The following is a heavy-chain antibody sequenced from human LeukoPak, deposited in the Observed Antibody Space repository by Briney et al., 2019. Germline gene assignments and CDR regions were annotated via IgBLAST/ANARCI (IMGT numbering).Heavy chain of an antibody. V-gene: IGHV3-7*02. CDR1: GFTFSDYW. D-gene: IGHD2-15*01. CDR3: TRSLDY. CDR2: IKPDGSEI. J-gene: IGHJ4*02. Sequence: GGSLRLSCAASGFTFSDYWTDWARQAPGKGLEWVANIKPDGSEIYYVDAVKGRFTISRDNAKNSLYLQMNSLRAEDTAVYYCTRSLDYWGQGTLVTVSS.